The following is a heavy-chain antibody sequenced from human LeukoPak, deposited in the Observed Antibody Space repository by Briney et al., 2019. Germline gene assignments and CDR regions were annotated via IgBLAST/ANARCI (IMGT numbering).Heavy chain of an antibody. D-gene: IGHD5-24*01. Sequence: VKFSCKAFGRTFSSYAISWVRQAPGQGLEWMGRIIPLLGIANYAQKFQGRVTITAHKSTSTAYMELSSLRSEDTAVYYCARDPDGDYWGQGTLVTVS. J-gene: IGHJ4*02. V-gene: IGHV1-69*10. CDR3: ARDPDGDY. CDR1: GRTFSSYA. CDR2: IIPLLGIA.